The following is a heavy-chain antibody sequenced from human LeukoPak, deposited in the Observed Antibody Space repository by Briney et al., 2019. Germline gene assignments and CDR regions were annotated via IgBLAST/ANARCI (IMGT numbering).Heavy chain of an antibody. CDR1: GFTFSTYW. CDR2: IKQDGSQT. J-gene: IGHJ4*02. Sequence: GGSLRLSCAASGFTFSTYWMSWVRQAPGKGLEWVAHIKQDGSQTYYVDSVRGRFTISRDNAKNSLYLQMNSLTAEDTAVYYCARLYCSGATCYANLDYWGQGTLVAVSS. D-gene: IGHD2-15*01. V-gene: IGHV3-7*04. CDR3: ARLYCSGATCYANLDY.